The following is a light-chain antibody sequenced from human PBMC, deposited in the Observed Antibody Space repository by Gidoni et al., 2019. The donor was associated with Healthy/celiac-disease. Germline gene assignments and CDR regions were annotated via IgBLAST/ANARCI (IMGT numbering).Light chain of an antibody. CDR3: QQYYSTPRT. J-gene: IGKJ1*01. CDR2: WAS. V-gene: IGKV4-1*01. CDR1: QSVLYSSDHKNY. Sequence: DIVMTQSPDSLAVSLGERATINCKSSQSVLYSSDHKNYLAWYQQKTGQPPKLLIYWASTRESGVPDRFSGSGSGTDFTLTISSLQAEDVAVYYCQQYYSTPRTFGQGTKVEIK.